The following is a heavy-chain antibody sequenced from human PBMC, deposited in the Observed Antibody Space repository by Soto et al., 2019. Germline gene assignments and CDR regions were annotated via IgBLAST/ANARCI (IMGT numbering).Heavy chain of an antibody. J-gene: IGHJ2*01. CDR3: SAHSSAYCPWDFDP. D-gene: IGHD3-22*01. CDR1: GFIFNNYA. V-gene: IGHV3-23*04. CDR2: ISGSGGTT. Sequence: EVQLVESGGDLVQPGGSLRLSCAASGFIFNNYAMSWVRQTPGKGLEWVAAISGSGGTTYYADSVKGRFTMSRDISKNTLFLEMNSLRAEDSAIYYCSAHSSAYCPWDFDPWGRGTLVTVPS.